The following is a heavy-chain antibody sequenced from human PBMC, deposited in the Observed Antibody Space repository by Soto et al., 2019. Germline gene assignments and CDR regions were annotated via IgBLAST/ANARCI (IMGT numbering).Heavy chain of an antibody. J-gene: IGHJ5*02. CDR3: ARKDSSSWSGNWFDP. CDR2: IFGTGST. Sequence: TETLSLTCTVSGGSISGYYWSWIRQPPGKGLEWIGYIFGTGSTNYNPSLKSRVTISADTSKNQFSLNLKVVTAADTAVYYCARKDSSSWSGNWFDPWGQGTLVTVSS. CDR1: GGSISGYY. D-gene: IGHD2-2*01. V-gene: IGHV4-59*01.